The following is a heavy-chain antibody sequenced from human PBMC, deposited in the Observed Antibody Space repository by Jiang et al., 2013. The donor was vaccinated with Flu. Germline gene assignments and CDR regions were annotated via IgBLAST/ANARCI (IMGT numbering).Heavy chain of an antibody. CDR2: IYYSGST. CDR3: ATYSGSYPPGWFDP. J-gene: IGHJ5*02. D-gene: IGHD1-26*01. V-gene: IGHV4-39*01. Sequence: LLKPSETLSLTCTVSGGSISSSSYYWGWIRQPPGKGLEWIGSIYYSGSTYYNPSLKSRVTISVDTSKNQFSLKLSSVTAADTAVYYCATYSGSYPPGWFDPWGQGTLVTVSS. CDR1: GGSISSSSYY.